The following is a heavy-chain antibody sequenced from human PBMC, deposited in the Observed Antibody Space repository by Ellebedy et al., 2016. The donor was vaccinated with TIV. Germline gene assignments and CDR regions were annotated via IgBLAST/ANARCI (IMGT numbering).Heavy chain of an antibody. CDR1: GYPFPNYG. D-gene: IGHD2-2*01. CDR2: ISAYNGNT. Sequence: AASVKVSCKASGYPFPNYGVRWVRQAPGQGLEWVGWISAYNGNTKYGQKFQGRISLTTDRSMGTAYMELRSLRSGDPGVYFCARDVPADAAALLDYWGQGTRVTVSS. J-gene: IGHJ4*02. CDR3: ARDVPADAAALLDY. V-gene: IGHV1-18*04.